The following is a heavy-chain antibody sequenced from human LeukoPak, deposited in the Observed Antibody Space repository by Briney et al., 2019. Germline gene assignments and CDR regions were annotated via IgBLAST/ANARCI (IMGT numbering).Heavy chain of an antibody. Sequence: SETLSLTCAVYGGSFSGYYWSWIRQHPGKGLEWIGYINYSGSTYYNPSLKSRVTISVDTSQNKFSLKLSSVTAADTAVYYCVRDEAIFGAGYYYGMDVWGQGTTVTVSS. CDR3: VRDEAIFGAGYYYGMDV. V-gene: IGHV4-34*09. J-gene: IGHJ6*02. D-gene: IGHD3-3*01. CDR1: GGSFSGYY. CDR2: INYSGST.